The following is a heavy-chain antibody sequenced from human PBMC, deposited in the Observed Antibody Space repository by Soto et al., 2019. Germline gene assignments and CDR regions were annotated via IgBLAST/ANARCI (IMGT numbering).Heavy chain of an antibody. CDR3: ARVGYFGYCSGGSCSDDAFDI. D-gene: IGHD2-15*01. CDR2: INHSGST. J-gene: IGHJ3*02. V-gene: IGHV4-34*01. Sequence: PSETLSLTCAVYGGSFSGYYWSWIRQPPGKGLEWIGEINHSGSTNYNPSLKSRVTISVDTSKNQFSLKLSSVTAADTAVYYCARVGYFGYCSGGSCSDDAFDIWGQGTMVTVSS. CDR1: GGSFSGYY.